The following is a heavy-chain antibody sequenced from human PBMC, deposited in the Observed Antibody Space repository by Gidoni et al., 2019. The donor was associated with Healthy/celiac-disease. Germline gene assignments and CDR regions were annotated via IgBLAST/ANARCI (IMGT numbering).Heavy chain of an antibody. CDR3: ARDPPGSAETEGDYYYYGMDV. V-gene: IGHV3-21*01. Sequence: EVQLVESGGGLVKPGGSLRLSCAASGFAFGSYSMTCVRQAPGKGLEGVSSISSSSNYIYYADSVKGRVTISRDNAKNSLYLQMNSLRAEDTAVYYWARDPPGSAETEGDYYYYGMDVWGQGTTVTVSS. D-gene: IGHD3-10*01. CDR2: ISSSSNYI. CDR1: GFAFGSYS. J-gene: IGHJ6*02.